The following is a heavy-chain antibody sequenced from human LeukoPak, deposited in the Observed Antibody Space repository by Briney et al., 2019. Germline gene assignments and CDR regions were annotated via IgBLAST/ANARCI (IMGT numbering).Heavy chain of an antibody. Sequence: SETLSLTCTVSGGSISSYYWSWIRQPPGKGLEWIGYIYYSGSTNYNPSLKRRVTISVDTSKNQFSLKLSSVTAADTAVYYCARDGDCSGGSCYPVRYWYFELWGRGTLVTVSS. CDR2: IYYSGST. CDR1: GGSISSYY. CDR3: ARDGDCSGGSCYPVRYWYFEL. D-gene: IGHD2-15*01. V-gene: IGHV4-59*01. J-gene: IGHJ2*01.